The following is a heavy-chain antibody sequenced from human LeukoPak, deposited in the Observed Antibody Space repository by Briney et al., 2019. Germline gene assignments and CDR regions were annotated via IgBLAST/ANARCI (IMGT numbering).Heavy chain of an antibody. D-gene: IGHD3-22*01. Sequence: SETLSLTCAIYGGSLSGYYWTWIRQPPGKGLEWIGEINHVGSTNYNPSLKSRVTISVDTSRNQFSLKLSSVTAADTAVYYCAGTYYYDSSGYFLFDYWGQGTLVTVSS. CDR3: AGTYYYDSSGYFLFDY. CDR1: GGSLSGYY. J-gene: IGHJ4*02. V-gene: IGHV4-34*01. CDR2: INHVGST.